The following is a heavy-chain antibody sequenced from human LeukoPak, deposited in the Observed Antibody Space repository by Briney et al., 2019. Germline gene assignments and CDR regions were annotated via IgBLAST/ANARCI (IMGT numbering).Heavy chain of an antibody. D-gene: IGHD6-6*01. J-gene: IGHJ1*01. V-gene: IGHV4-61*02. CDR3: ARDSSSPRVKYFQH. CDR2: IFTSGST. Sequence: PSQTLSLTCTVSGGSIRTGSYYWSWIRQPAGKELQWIGRIFTSGSTNYNPSLKSRVTISVDTSKNQFSLKLSSLTAADTAVYYCARDSSSPRVKYFQHWGQGTLVTVSS. CDR1: GGSIRTGSYY.